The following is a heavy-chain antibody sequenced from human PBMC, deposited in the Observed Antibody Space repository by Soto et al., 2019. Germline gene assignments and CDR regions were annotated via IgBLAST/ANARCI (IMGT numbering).Heavy chain of an antibody. V-gene: IGHV1-69*13. CDR1: GGTFSSYA. J-gene: IGHJ5*02. Sequence: SVKVSCKASGGTFSSYAISWVRQSPVQWLEWMGGIIPIFGTANYAQKFQGRVTITADESTSTAYMELSSLRSEDTAVYYCARDHLDYYYDSSGYYPTWFDPWGQGTLVTVSS. CDR3: ARDHLDYYYDSSGYYPTWFDP. D-gene: IGHD3-22*01. CDR2: IIPIFGTA.